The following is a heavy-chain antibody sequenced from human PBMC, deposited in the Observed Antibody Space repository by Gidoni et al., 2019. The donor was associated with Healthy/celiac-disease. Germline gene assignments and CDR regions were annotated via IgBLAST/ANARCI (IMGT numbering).Heavy chain of an antibody. V-gene: IGHV4-34*01. CDR2: INHSGST. CDR3: AREGIITMVRGVMSSFDP. D-gene: IGHD3-10*01. J-gene: IGHJ5*02. CDR1: GGSFSGYY. Sequence: QVQLQQWGAGLLKPSETLSLTCAVYGGSFSGYYWSWIRQPPGKGLEWVGEINHSGSTNYNPSLKSRVTISVDTSKNQFSLKLSSVTAADTAVYYCAREGIITMVRGVMSSFDPWGQGTLVTVSS.